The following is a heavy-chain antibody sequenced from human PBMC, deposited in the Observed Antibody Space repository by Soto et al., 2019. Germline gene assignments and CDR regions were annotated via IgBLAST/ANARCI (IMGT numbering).Heavy chain of an antibody. CDR3: ARVGERWQYFDWFYYFDS. J-gene: IGHJ4*02. D-gene: IGHD3-9*01. CDR2: VYYSGSS. Sequence: PSETQSLTSTVSGGSIGVRYWCWIRTPPGKGLEWIGYVYYSGSSTSNPSLKSRVTMSADTSKNQLSLKVRSVTAADTAVYYCARVGERWQYFDWFYYFDSWGQGDLV. CDR1: GGSIGVRY. V-gene: IGHV4-59*11.